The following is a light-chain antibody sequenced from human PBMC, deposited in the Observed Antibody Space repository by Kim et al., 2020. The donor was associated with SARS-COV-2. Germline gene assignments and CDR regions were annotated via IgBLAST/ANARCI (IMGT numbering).Light chain of an antibody. CDR1: SSDVGGYNF. J-gene: IGLJ1*01. Sequence: QSALTQPPSTSGSPGQSVTISCTGTSSDVGGYNFVSWYQQHPGKAPKLIIYEVSKRPSMVPDRFSGSKSGNTASLTVSGLQAEDEADYYCSSYAVRNNVFGTGTKVTVL. CDR3: SSYAVRNNV. CDR2: EVS. V-gene: IGLV2-8*01.